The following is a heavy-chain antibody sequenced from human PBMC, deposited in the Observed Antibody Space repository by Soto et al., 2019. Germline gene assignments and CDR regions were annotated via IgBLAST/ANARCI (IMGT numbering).Heavy chain of an antibody. CDR1: GFTFSGYW. CDR2: TKQDGSEK. CDR3: AKNNPYCSSTRCFVLDY. Sequence: PVRSLRLSCAASGFTFSGYWMSWVRQAPGKGLEWVANTKQDGSEKYYVDSVKGRFTISRDNAKNSLYLLMNSLRAEDTAVYYCAKNNPYCSSTRCFVLDYWGQGTLVTVSS. D-gene: IGHD2-2*01. V-gene: IGHV3-7*01. J-gene: IGHJ4*02.